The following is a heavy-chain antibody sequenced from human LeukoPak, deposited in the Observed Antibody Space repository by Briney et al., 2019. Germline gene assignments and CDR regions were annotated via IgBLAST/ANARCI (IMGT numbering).Heavy chain of an antibody. CDR3: AKDRTGTYFDY. J-gene: IGHJ4*02. CDR1: GLTFSSSG. Sequence: PGGSLRLSCAASGLTFSSSGMHWVRQAPGKGLEWVAFIRNDGTNKYYADSVKGRFTISRDNSKNTLYLQMNSLRVEDTTVYYCAKDRTGTYFDYWGQGILVTVSS. D-gene: IGHD1-7*01. V-gene: IGHV3-30*02. CDR2: IRNDGTNK.